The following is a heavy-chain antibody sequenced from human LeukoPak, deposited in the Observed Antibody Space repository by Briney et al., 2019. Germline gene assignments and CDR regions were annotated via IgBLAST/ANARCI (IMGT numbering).Heavy chain of an antibody. D-gene: IGHD3-10*01. CDR2: IDDSGST. CDR3: AGNYYGSGSYYSEDRY. CDR1: TDSMNNFF. J-gene: IGHJ4*02. V-gene: IGHV4-59*08. Sequence: PSETLSLTCSVSTDSMNNFFWSWVRQPPGKGLEWIGYIDDSGSTSYNPSLKSRVTISIDTSKNQISLKLNSVTAADTAVYYCAGNYYGSGSYYSEDRYWGQGTLVTVSS.